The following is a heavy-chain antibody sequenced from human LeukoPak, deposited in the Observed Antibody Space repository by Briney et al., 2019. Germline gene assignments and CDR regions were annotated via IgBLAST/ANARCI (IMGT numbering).Heavy chain of an antibody. CDR2: IWYDGSNK. CDR1: GFTFSSYG. V-gene: IGHV3-33*01. D-gene: IGHD4-17*01. Sequence: QXGGSLRLSCAASGFTFSSYGMHWVRQAPGKGLEWVAVIWYDGSNKYYADSVKGRFTISRDNSKNTLYLQMNSLRAEDTAVYYCAREYGALGTSYGMDVWGQGTTVTVSS. CDR3: AREYGALGTSYGMDV. J-gene: IGHJ6*02.